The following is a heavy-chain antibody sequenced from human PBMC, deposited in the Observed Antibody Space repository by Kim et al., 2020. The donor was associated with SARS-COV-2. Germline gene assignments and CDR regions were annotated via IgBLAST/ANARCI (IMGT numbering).Heavy chain of an antibody. D-gene: IGHD4-17*01. J-gene: IGHJ4*02. V-gene: IGHV3-30*01. Sequence: PVEGPCTIARDNSKNTLYLQMNRLGAEDTAVYYCARSDGDYGTYYFDYWGQGTLVTVSS. CDR3: ARSDGDYGTYYFDY.